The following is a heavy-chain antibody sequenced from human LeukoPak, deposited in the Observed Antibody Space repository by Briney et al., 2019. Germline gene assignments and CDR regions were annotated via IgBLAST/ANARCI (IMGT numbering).Heavy chain of an antibody. Sequence: ASVKVSCKASGYAFRTYDINWVRQATGQGLEWMGWMNPNSGNTAYAQKFQGRVTMTRNTSISTAYMELSSLRSEDTAFYYCARGVYHDSEDYWGQGTLVTVSS. V-gene: IGHV1-8*01. CDR1: GYAFRTYD. J-gene: IGHJ4*02. CDR2: MNPNSGNT. D-gene: IGHD5/OR15-5a*01. CDR3: ARGVYHDSEDY.